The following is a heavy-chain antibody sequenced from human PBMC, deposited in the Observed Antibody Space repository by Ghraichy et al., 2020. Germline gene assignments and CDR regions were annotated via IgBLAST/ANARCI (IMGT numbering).Heavy chain of an antibody. D-gene: IGHD4-11*01. J-gene: IGHJ3*02. CDR3: GRGGPDNSNYAVDI. Sequence: GGSLRLSCAASGFSFRSYWMTWVRQAPGKGLEWVANIKIDETEKYYVGSVKGRFTISRDNAQNSLYLQMNSLRAEDTDLYYCGRGGPDNSNYAVDIWGQGTMVTVSS. CDR2: IKIDETEK. CDR1: GFSFRSYW. V-gene: IGHV3-7*03.